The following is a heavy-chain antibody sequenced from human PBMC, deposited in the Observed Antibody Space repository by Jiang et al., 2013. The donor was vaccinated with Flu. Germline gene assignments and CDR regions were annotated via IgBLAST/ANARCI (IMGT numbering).Heavy chain of an antibody. Sequence: GSGLVKPSGTLSLTCAVSGGSISSSNWWSWVRQPPGKGLEWIGEIYHSGSTNYNPSLKSRVTISVDKSTNQFSLKLSSVTAADTAVYYCARGFVVVEAAYNWFDPWGQGTLVTVSS. D-gene: IGHD2-15*01. J-gene: IGHJ5*02. V-gene: IGHV4-4*02. CDR3: ARGFVVVEAAYNWFDP. CDR2: IYHSGST. CDR1: GGSISSSNW.